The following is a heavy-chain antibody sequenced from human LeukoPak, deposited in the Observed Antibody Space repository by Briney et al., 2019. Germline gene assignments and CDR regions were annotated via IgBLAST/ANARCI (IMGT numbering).Heavy chain of an antibody. D-gene: IGHD4-17*01. CDR2: IYTSGST. V-gene: IGHV4-61*02. Sequence: SETLSLTCTVSGGSISGSTYYWSWIRQPAGKGLEWIGRIYTSGSTNYNPSLKSRVTMSVDTSKNQFSLKLSSVTAADTAVYYCAKSPRAYGDYALGYYYGMDVWGQGTTVTVSS. J-gene: IGHJ6*02. CDR3: AKSPRAYGDYALGYYYGMDV. CDR1: GGSISGSTYY.